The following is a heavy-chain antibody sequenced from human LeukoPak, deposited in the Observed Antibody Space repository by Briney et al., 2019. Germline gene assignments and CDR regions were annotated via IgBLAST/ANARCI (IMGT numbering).Heavy chain of an antibody. D-gene: IGHD6-6*01. CDR3: ARQKRRPEPRDY. J-gene: IGHJ4*02. CDR1: GGSFSGYY. V-gene: IGHV4-34*01. Sequence: SETLSLTCAVYGGSFSGYYWSWIRQPPGKGLEWIGEINHSGSTNYNPSLKSRVTISVDTSKNQFSLKLSSVTAADTAVYYCARQKRRPEPRDYWGQGTLVIVSS. CDR2: INHSGST.